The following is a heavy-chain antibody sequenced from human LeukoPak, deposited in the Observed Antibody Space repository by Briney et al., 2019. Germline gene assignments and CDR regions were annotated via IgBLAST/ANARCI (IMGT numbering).Heavy chain of an antibody. CDR2: IYHSGST. CDR3: ARAVRSPVLRYFDWIRHDAFDI. CDR1: TYSISSAYY. V-gene: IGHV4-38-2*02. D-gene: IGHD3-9*01. J-gene: IGHJ3*02. Sequence: SETLSLTCSVSTYSISSAYYWGWIRQPPGKGLQWIGSIYHSGSTSYNPSLKSRVTISVDTSKNQFSLKLSSVTAADTAVYYCARAVRSPVLRYFDWIRHDAFDIWGQGTMVTVSS.